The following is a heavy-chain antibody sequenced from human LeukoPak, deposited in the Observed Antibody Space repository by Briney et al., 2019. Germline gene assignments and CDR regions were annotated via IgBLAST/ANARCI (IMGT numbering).Heavy chain of an antibody. CDR1: GGSITSYY. J-gene: IGHJ4*02. V-gene: IGHV4-59*01. Sequence: PSETLSLTCTVSGGSITSYYWSWIRQPPGKGLEWIGYIYHSGSTNYNLSLKSRVTISVDTSKNQFSLKLSSVTAADTAVYYCARLDCRGGGCGGVDYWGQGALVTVSS. CDR3: ARLDCRGGGCGGVDY. D-gene: IGHD2-15*01. CDR2: IYHSGST.